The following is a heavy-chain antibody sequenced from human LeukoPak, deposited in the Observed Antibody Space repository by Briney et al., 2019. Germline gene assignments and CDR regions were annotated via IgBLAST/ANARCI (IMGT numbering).Heavy chain of an antibody. CDR3: ARGESVAMGSIDY. V-gene: IGHV3-30*01. J-gene: IGHJ4*02. Sequence: GGSLRLSCAASGFTFSNDPMHWVRQAPGKGLDWVAVISNDGSPKYYADSVKGRFTISRDNSKNTLFLQMDSMTTEDSAVYFCARGESVAMGSIDYCGQGTLVTVSS. CDR2: ISNDGSPK. CDR1: GFTFSNDP. D-gene: IGHD2-2*01.